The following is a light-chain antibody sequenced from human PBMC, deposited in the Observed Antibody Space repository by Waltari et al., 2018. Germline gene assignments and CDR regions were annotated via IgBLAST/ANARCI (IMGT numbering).Light chain of an antibody. CDR2: SAS. Sequence: DIQLTQPPSFLSASVRDRVTITCRASQSISNYLARYQQKPGKAPKLLIYSASTLQSGVPSRFSGSGSGTEFSLTISSLQPEDFATYYCQQLNSYPLTFGGGTKVEIK. CDR3: QQLNSYPLT. CDR1: QSISNY. V-gene: IGKV1-9*01. J-gene: IGKJ4*01.